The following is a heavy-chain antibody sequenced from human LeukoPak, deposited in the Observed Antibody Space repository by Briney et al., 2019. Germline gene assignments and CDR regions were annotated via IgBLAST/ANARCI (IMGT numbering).Heavy chain of an antibody. D-gene: IGHD6-19*01. Sequence: GGSLRLSCAASGFTFSGYAMHWVRQAPGKGLEWVEAISYDGSNKYYTDSVKGRFTISRDNSKNTLYLQMNSLRAEDKAVYYCARGTPYSSGWYSYGVDYWGQGTLVTVSS. CDR3: ARGTPYSSGWYSYGVDY. J-gene: IGHJ4*02. V-gene: IGHV3-30-3*01. CDR2: ISYDGSNK. CDR1: GFTFSGYA.